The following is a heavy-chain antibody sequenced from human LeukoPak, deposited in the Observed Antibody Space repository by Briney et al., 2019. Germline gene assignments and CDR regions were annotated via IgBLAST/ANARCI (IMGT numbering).Heavy chain of an antibody. CDR3: ARARREIGFGGSSFYEDGSFDY. CDR1: GGSISSGSYY. J-gene: IGHJ4*02. CDR2: SYTSGST. Sequence: SETLSLTCTVSGGSISSGSYYWSWIRQPAGKGLEWIGRSYTSGSTNYNPSLKSRVTISVDTSKNQFSLKLSSVTAADTAVYYCARARREIGFGGSSFYEDGSFDYWGQGTLVTVSS. V-gene: IGHV4-61*02. D-gene: IGHD3-10*01.